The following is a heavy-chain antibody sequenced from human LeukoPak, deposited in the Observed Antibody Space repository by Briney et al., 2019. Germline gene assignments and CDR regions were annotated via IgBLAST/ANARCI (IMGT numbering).Heavy chain of an antibody. V-gene: IGHV1-8*03. D-gene: IGHD5-12*01. Sequence: ASVKVSCKASGGTFSSYAISWVRQAPGQGLEWMGWMNPNSGNTGYAQKFQGRVTITRNTSIGTAYMELSSLRSEDTAVYYCARGSVRGYSGYGPKISYYFDYWGQGTLVTVSS. CDR2: MNPNSGNT. CDR3: ARGSVRGYSGYGPKISYYFDY. J-gene: IGHJ4*02. CDR1: GGTFSSYA.